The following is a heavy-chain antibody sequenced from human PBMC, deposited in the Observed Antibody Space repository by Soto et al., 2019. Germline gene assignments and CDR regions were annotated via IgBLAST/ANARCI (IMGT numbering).Heavy chain of an antibody. Sequence: PSETLSLTSTVSGGSVSGGSYYWSWIRQPPGKGLEWIGYIYYSGSTNYNPSLKSRVTISVDTSKNQFSLKLSSVTAADTAVYYCARTYYYDSSGYDYWGQGTLVTVSS. J-gene: IGHJ4*02. CDR1: GGSVSGGSYY. V-gene: IGHV4-61*01. D-gene: IGHD3-22*01. CDR3: ARTYYYDSSGYDY. CDR2: IYYSGST.